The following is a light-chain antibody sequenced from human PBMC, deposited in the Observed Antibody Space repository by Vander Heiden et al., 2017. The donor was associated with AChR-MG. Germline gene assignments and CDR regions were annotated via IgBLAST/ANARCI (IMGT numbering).Light chain of an antibody. CDR3: QSYDSSLSGSRV. CDR2: GNS. CDR1: SSNIGAGYD. J-gene: IGLJ3*02. V-gene: IGLV1-40*01. Sequence: QSVLTQPPSVSGAPGQRVTISCTGSSSNIGAGYDLHWYQQRPGTAPNLLIYGNSNRPSGVPDRFSGSKSGTSASLAITGLQAEDEADYYCQSYDSSLSGSRVFGGGTKLTVL.